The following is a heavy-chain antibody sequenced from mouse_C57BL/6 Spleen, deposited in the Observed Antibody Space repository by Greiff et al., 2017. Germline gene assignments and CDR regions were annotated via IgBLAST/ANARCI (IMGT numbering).Heavy chain of an antibody. CDR3: ASMITTTDYYAMDY. D-gene: IGHD2-4*01. CDR1: GFTFSDYG. J-gene: IGHJ4*01. CDR2: ISSGSSTI. V-gene: IGHV5-17*01. Sequence: EVQVVESGGGLVKPGGSLKLSCAASGFTFSDYGMHWVRQAPGKGLEWVAYISSGSSTIYYADTVKGRFTISRDNAKNTLFLQMTSLRSEDTAMYYCASMITTTDYYAMDYWGQGTSVTVSS.